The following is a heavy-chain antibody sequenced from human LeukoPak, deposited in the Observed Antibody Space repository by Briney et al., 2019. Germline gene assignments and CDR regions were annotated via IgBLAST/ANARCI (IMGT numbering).Heavy chain of an antibody. J-gene: IGHJ4*02. D-gene: IGHD6-13*01. Sequence: GGSLRLSCVGSGFTFSGYSMNWVRQAPGKGLEWISYITSSSSTIYYADSVKGRFTISRDNAKNSLFLQMNSLRDEDTAVYYCARDSGMTAADDYWGQGTLVTVSS. V-gene: IGHV3-48*02. CDR1: GFTFSGYS. CDR3: ARDSGMTAADDY. CDR2: ITSSSSTI.